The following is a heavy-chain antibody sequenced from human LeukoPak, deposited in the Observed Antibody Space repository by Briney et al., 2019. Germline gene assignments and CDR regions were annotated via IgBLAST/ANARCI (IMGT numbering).Heavy chain of an antibody. CDR3: ARDKVWDIVVVPAAINLYYYYYMDV. CDR1: GFTFSSYA. V-gene: IGHV3-23*01. Sequence: PGGSLRLSCAASGFTFSSYAMSWVRQAPGKGLEWVSAISGSGGSTYYADSVKGRFTISRDNSKNTLYLQMNSLRAEDTAVYYCARDKVWDIVVVPAAINLYYYYYMDVWGKGGTVTVSS. CDR2: ISGSGGST. J-gene: IGHJ6*03. D-gene: IGHD2-2*01.